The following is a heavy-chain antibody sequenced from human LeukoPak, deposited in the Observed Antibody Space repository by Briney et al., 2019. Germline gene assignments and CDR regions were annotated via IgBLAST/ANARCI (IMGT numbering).Heavy chain of an antibody. D-gene: IGHD6-6*01. Sequence: GESLQISCNGAGYSFTSCWISWVRQMPGKGLEWMGRIDPSDSYTNYSPSFQGHVTISADKSISTAYLQWTSLKASDTAMYYCARRARDIAHRPGFDYWGQGTLVTVSS. CDR1: GYSFTSCW. J-gene: IGHJ4*02. CDR3: ARRARDIAHRPGFDY. CDR2: IDPSDSYT. V-gene: IGHV5-10-1*01.